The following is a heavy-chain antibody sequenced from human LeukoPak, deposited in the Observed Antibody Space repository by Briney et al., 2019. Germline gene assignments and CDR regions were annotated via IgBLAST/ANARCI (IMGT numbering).Heavy chain of an antibody. CDR1: GYTFIANY. J-gene: IGHJ4*02. D-gene: IGHD2-21*02. CDR3: AREGSYCDGGDCYSFDF. CDR2: MHVGTGNT. V-gene: IGHV1-2*02. Sequence: ASVQVSCKASGYTFIANYLQWVRQAPGLGPEWLGWMHVGTGNTRYAPKFQDRVTSSRDTSINTAYMDLSSLTSDDTAVYYCAREGSYCDGGDCYSFDFWGQGTLVTVSS.